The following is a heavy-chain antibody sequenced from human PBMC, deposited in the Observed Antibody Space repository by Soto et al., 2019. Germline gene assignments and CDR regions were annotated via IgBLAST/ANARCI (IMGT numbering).Heavy chain of an antibody. CDR2: INDRGST. J-gene: IGHJ5*01. CDR1: GGSFSGYF. V-gene: IGHV4-34*01. CDR3: SRRRRWGNRVGPNLLWFGP. D-gene: IGHD1-26*01. Sequence: QVQLQQWGAGLLKPSETLSLTCAVYGGSFSGYFWNWIRQPPGKGLEWIGEINDRGSTNYNPSLKGRVNRSVDTAKNQVSLEMRSVDAAGTAGYYWSRRRRWGNRVGPNLLWFGPRGQGT.